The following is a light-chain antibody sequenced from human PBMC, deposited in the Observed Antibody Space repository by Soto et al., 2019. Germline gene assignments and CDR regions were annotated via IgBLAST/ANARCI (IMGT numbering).Light chain of an antibody. CDR2: TTS. J-gene: IGKJ3*01. CDR3: QQGNNWPIFT. Sequence: EIVLTQSPATLSLSPGERATLSCRASQSVSKSLAWYQQKPGQAPRLLIYTTSNRATGIPARFRGSGSRTDFTLTISSLEPEDFAVYYCQQGNNWPIFTFGPGTKVDIK. CDR1: QSVSKS. V-gene: IGKV3-11*01.